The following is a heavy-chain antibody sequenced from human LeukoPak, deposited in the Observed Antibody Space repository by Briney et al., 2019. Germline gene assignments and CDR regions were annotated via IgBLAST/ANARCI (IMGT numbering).Heavy chain of an antibody. CDR1: GFTFSSYA. Sequence: GGSLRLSCAASGFTFSSYAMTWVRQAPGKGLEWVSTIRGSGGGTYYTDSVKGRFTISRDNSQNTLYLQMNSLRAEDTATYYCGKGTALDPWGQGTLVTVSS. D-gene: IGHD2-21*02. J-gene: IGHJ5*02. CDR2: IRGSGGGT. V-gene: IGHV3-23*01. CDR3: GKGTALDP.